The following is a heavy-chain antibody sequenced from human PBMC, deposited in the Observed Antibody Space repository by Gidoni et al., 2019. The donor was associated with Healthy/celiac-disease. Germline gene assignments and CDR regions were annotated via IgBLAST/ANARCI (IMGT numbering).Heavy chain of an antibody. CDR1: GGSISTSSFY. CDR2: IYDSGST. J-gene: IGHJ4*02. D-gene: IGHD5-12*01. CDR3: ARGQDTVATAFDY. V-gene: IGHV4-39*02. Sequence: QLQLQESGPGLVKPSETLSLTCSVSGGSISTSSFYWGWIRQPPGKGLEWIGTIYDSGSTYYNLSLKSRVTISVDTSKNHLSLKLRSVTAADTAVYYCARGQDTVATAFDYWGQGTLVTVSS.